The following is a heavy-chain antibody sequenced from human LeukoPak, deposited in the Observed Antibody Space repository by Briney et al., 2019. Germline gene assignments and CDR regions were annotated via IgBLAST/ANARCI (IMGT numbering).Heavy chain of an antibody. Sequence: GGSLRLSCAASGFTFRSYGMHWVRQAPGKGLEWVAIISYDGSNEYHADSVKGRFTISRDNSKNTMYLQMNSLRVEDTAVYFCAKDRMTTVTSYYHYFGMDVWGQGTTVTVSS. J-gene: IGHJ6*02. CDR1: GFTFRSYG. CDR3: AKDRMTTVTSYYHYFGMDV. D-gene: IGHD4-11*01. CDR2: ISYDGSNE. V-gene: IGHV3-30*18.